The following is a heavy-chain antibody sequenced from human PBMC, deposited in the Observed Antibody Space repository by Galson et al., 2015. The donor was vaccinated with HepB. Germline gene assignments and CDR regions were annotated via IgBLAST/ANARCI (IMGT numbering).Heavy chain of an antibody. Sequence: SLRLSCAASGFTFSSYSMNWVRQAPGKGLEWVSYISSSSSTIYYADSVKGRFTISRDNAKNSLYLQMNSLRAEDTAVYYCAREPTMVRGVIIENAFDIWGQGTMVTVSS. CDR2: ISSSSSTI. V-gene: IGHV3-48*01. CDR3: AREPTMVRGVIIENAFDI. J-gene: IGHJ3*02. CDR1: GFTFSSYS. D-gene: IGHD3-10*01.